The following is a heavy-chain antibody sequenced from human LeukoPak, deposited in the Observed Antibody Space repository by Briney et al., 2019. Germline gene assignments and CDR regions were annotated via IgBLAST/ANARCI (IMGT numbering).Heavy chain of an antibody. CDR2: IYYSGST. CDR1: GFISSSYW. V-gene: IGHV4-59*01. CDR3: ARVRDFGAFDI. J-gene: IGHJ3*02. D-gene: IGHD3-3*01. Sequence: PGGSLRLSCAASGFISSSYWMSWIRQPPGKGLEWIGYIYYSGSTNYNPSLKSRVTISVDTSKNQFSLKLSSVTAADTAVYYCARVRDFGAFDIWGQGTMVTVSS.